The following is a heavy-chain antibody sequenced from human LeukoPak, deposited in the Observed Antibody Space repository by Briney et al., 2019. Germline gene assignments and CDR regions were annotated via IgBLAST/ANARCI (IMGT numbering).Heavy chain of an antibody. Sequence: ASVKVSCKASGYTFTSYDINWVRQATRQGLEWMGWMNPNSGNTGYAQKFQGRVTMTRNISISTAYMELSSLRSEDTAVYYCARGVASSSWYNYYYYYMDVWGKGTTVTVSS. D-gene: IGHD6-13*01. J-gene: IGHJ6*03. CDR2: MNPNSGNT. CDR3: ARGVASSSWYNYYYYYMDV. CDR1: GYTFTSYD. V-gene: IGHV1-8*01.